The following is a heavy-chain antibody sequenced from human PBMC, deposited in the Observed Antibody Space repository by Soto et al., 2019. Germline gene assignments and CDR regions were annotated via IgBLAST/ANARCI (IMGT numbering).Heavy chain of an antibody. Sequence: GGSLRLSCTASGFTFGDYAMSWFRQAPGKGLEWVGFIRSKAYGGTTEYAASVKGRFTISRDDSKSIAYLQMNSLKTEDTAVYYCTRDDYGDGGGMDVWGQGTTVTVSS. V-gene: IGHV3-49*03. J-gene: IGHJ6*02. D-gene: IGHD4-17*01. CDR3: TRDDYGDGGGMDV. CDR1: GFTFGDYA. CDR2: IRSKAYGGTT.